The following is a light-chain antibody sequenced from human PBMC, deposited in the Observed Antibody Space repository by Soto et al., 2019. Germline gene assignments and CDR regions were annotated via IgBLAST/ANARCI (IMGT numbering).Light chain of an antibody. CDR3: QQRSDWPIT. CDR2: DAS. J-gene: IGKJ5*01. V-gene: IGKV3-11*01. Sequence: EIVLTQSPGTLSLSPGERATLSCRASQSVSSANFAWYQQKPGQAPRLLIYDASNRATGFPARFSGSGSGTDFTLTISSLEPEDFAVYYCQQRSDWPITFGQGTRLEIK. CDR1: QSVSSAN.